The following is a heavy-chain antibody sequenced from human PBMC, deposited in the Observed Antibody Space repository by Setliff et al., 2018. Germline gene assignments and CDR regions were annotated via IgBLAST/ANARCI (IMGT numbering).Heavy chain of an antibody. Sequence: SETLSLTCTVSGGSISTYYWSWIRQPPGKGLEWIGSIYYSGITTYNPSLKSRVTISVDTSKNQFSLKLSSVTAADTAVYYCARDSAPSYYYDSSGYPFDPWGQGTLVTVSS. V-gene: IGHV4-59*01. CDR2: IYYSGIT. D-gene: IGHD3-22*01. CDR3: ARDSAPSYYYDSSGYPFDP. J-gene: IGHJ5*02. CDR1: GGSISTYY.